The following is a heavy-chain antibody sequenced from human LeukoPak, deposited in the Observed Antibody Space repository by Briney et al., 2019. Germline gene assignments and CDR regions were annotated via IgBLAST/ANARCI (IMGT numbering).Heavy chain of an antibody. V-gene: IGHV4-39*01. D-gene: IGHD2-15*01. CDR1: GGSISSSSYS. Sequence: SETLSLTCTVSGGSISSSSYSWGWIRQPPGKGLEWIGSIYYSGSTYYNPSLKSRVTISVDTSKNQFSLKLSSVTAADTAVYYCARLGRINLTIDYWGQGTLVTVSS. J-gene: IGHJ4*02. CDR3: ARLGRINLTIDY. CDR2: IYYSGST.